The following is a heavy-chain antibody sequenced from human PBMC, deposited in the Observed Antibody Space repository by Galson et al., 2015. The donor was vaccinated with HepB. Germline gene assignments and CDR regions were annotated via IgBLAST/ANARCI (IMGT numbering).Heavy chain of an antibody. CDR1: GGSISRYY. CDR2: MYYSGST. V-gene: IGHV4-59*01. D-gene: IGHD4-17*01. CDR3: AVTTSSYNWFDP. J-gene: IGHJ5*02. Sequence: ETLSLTCTVSGGSISRYYWSWIRQPPGKGLEWIGYMYYSGSTNYNPSLRSRVSLSIDTSKNQFSLNLSSVTAADTAVYYCAVTTSSYNWFDPWGQGTLVTVSS.